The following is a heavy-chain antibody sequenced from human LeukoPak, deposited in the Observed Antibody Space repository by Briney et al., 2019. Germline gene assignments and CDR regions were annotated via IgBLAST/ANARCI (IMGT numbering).Heavy chain of an antibody. D-gene: IGHD3/OR15-3a*01. CDR1: GFTFSSYA. V-gene: IGHV3-23*01. J-gene: IGHJ3*02. CDR3: ARDGDWAFDI. Sequence: GGSLRLSCATSGFTFSSYAMSWVRQAPGKGLEWVSAISGSGVSSYYADSVKGRFTISRDNSKNTLYLQINSLRAEDTAVYYCARDGDWAFDIWGQGTMVTVSS. CDR2: ISGSGVSS.